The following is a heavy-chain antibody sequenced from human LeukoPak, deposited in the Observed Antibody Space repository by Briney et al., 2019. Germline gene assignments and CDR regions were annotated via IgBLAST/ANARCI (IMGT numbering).Heavy chain of an antibody. CDR3: ARGLLYTESFSRNWFDA. J-gene: IGHJ5*02. CDR2: INQSGST. Sequence: SETLSITCAVYGGSLSGYYWSWIRQPPGKGLEWIGEINQSGSTNYNPSLKSRVTISVDTSKNQFSLKLSPVTAADTAVYYCARGLLYTESFSRNWFDAWGQGILVIVS. CDR1: GGSLSGYY. V-gene: IGHV4-34*01. D-gene: IGHD1-26*01.